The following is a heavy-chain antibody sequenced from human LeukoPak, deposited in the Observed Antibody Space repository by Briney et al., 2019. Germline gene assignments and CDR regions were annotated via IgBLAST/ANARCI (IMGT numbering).Heavy chain of an antibody. V-gene: IGHV3-23*01. CDR1: GGSFSGYY. J-gene: IGHJ4*02. Sequence: ETLSLTCAVYGGSFSGYYWCWIRQPPGKGLEWVSAISGSGGSTYYADSVKGRFTISRDNSKNTLYLQMNSLRAEDTPVYYCAKNLHYDYVWGSYPLDYWGQRTLVTVSS. CDR2: ISGSGGST. D-gene: IGHD3-16*02. CDR3: AKNLHYDYVWGSYPLDY.